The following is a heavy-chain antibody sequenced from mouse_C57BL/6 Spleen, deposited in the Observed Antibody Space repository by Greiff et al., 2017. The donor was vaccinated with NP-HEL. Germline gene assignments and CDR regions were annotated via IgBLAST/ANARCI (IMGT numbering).Heavy chain of an antibody. CDR1: GFTFSNYW. J-gene: IGHJ4*01. Sequence: EVQLQESGGGLVQPGGSMKLSCVASGFTFSNYWMNWVRQSPEKGLEWVAQIRLKSDNYATHYAESVKGRFTISRDDSKSSVYLQMNNLRAEDTGIYYCTELLSLYAMDYWGQGTSVTVSS. CDR3: TELLSLYAMDY. V-gene: IGHV6-3*01. CDR2: IRLKSDNYAT. D-gene: IGHD2-1*01.